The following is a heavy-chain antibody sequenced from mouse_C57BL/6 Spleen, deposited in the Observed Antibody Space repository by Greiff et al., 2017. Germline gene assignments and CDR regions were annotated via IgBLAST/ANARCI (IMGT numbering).Heavy chain of an antibody. V-gene: IGHV1-19*01. Sequence: VQLKESGPVLVKPGASVKMSCKASGYTFTDYYMHWVKQSHGKSLEWIGVINPYNGDTSYNQKFKGKATLTVDKSSSTAYMELNSLTSEDSAVYYCAFYDVSCFAYWGQGTLLTVSA. CDR1: GYTFTDYY. CDR3: AFYDVSCFAY. D-gene: IGHD2-3*01. CDR2: INPYNGDT. J-gene: IGHJ3*01.